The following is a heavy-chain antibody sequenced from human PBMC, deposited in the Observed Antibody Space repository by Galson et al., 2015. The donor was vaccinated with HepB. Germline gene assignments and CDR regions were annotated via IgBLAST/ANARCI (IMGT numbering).Heavy chain of an antibody. J-gene: IGHJ3*02. V-gene: IGHV1-46*01. CDR2: INPSGGST. CDR1: GSTFTSYY. D-gene: IGHD2-15*01. CDR3: ARDGRYCSGGSCYSAAFDI. Sequence: SVKVSCKASGSTFTSYYMHWVRQAPGQGLEWMGIINPSGGSTSYAHKFQGRVTMTRDTSTSTVYTELSSLRSEDTAVYYCARDGRYCSGGSCYSAAFDIWGQGTMVTVSS.